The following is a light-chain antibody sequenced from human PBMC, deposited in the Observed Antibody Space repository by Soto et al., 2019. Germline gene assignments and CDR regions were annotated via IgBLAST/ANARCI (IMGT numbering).Light chain of an antibody. CDR3: QQYDNVFT. Sequence: DIQMTQSPSSLSASVGDRVTITCQASQDITIYLNWYQQKPGKAPKLLIYDASNLQTGVPSRFSGSGYGTDFTFTISSLQPEDIATYYCQQYDNVFTFGQGTRLEIK. J-gene: IGKJ5*01. CDR1: QDITIY. CDR2: DAS. V-gene: IGKV1-33*01.